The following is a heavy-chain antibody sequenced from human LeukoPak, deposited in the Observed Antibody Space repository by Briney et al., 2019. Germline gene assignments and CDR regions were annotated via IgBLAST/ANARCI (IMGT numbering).Heavy chain of an antibody. Sequence: GGSLRLSCAASGFTFRSHGMQWVRQAPGKGLEWVAVIWYDGSKKYYADSVKGRFTISRDNSKNTLDLRMSSLRAEDTAEYYCARSNTVISNYYYGMDVWGQGTTVTVSS. CDR1: GFTFRSHG. CDR3: ARSNTVISNYYYGMDV. CDR2: IWYDGSKK. J-gene: IGHJ6*02. D-gene: IGHD2/OR15-2a*01. V-gene: IGHV3-33*01.